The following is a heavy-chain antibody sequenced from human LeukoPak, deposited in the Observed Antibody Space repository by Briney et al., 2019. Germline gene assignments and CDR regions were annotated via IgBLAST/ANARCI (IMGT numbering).Heavy chain of an antibody. CDR2: IKEEGSEK. Sequence: PGGSLRLSCAASGFTFSTHWMTWFRQAPGKGLEWVANIKEEGSEKHYADSVKGRFSISRDNTKNSLYLQMGRLRVEDAAMYYCAKGLGRDSWGQGTLVTVSS. CDR1: GFTFSTHW. V-gene: IGHV3-7*01. CDR3: AKGLGRDS. J-gene: IGHJ4*02. D-gene: IGHD7-27*01.